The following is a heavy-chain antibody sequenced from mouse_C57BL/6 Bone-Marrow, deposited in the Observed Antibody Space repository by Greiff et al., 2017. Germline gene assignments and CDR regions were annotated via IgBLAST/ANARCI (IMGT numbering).Heavy chain of an antibody. Sequence: EVMLVESGGDLVKPGGSLKLSCAASGFTFSSYGMSWVRQTPDQRLEWVATISSGGSYTYYPDSVKGRFTLSRDNAKNTLYLQMSSLKSEDTAMYYCARRFYFDDWGQGTTLTVSS. CDR1: GFTFSSYG. J-gene: IGHJ2*01. V-gene: IGHV5-6*02. CDR3: ARRFYFDD. CDR2: ISSGGSYT.